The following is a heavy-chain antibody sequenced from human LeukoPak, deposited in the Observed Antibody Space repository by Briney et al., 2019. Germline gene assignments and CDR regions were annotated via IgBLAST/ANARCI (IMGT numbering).Heavy chain of an antibody. CDR2: ISSSSSTI. CDR3: ASAGWSWYYYDSSGQEY. D-gene: IGHD3-22*01. Sequence: GGSLRLSCAASGFTFSDYYMSWIRQAPGKGLEWVSYISSSSSTIYYADSVKGRFTISRDNAKNSLYLQMNSLRAEDTAVYYCASAGWSWYYYDSSGQEYWGQGTLVTVSS. CDR1: GFTFSDYY. J-gene: IGHJ4*02. V-gene: IGHV3-11*04.